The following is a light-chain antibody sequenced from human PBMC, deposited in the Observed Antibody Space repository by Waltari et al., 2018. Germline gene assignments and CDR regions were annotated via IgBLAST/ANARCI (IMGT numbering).Light chain of an antibody. CDR1: SSDIGAYDY. Sequence: QSGLTQPASVSGSPGQSITIPCIGTSSDIGAYDYVSWYQQHPGKAPKRLIYDVRDRPSGGYHRFSGSKSGNAASLTISGIQAEDEATYYCSSPTTRSTQVFGSGTKVTV. CDR3: SSPTTRSTQV. V-gene: IGLV2-14*01. J-gene: IGLJ1*01. CDR2: DVR.